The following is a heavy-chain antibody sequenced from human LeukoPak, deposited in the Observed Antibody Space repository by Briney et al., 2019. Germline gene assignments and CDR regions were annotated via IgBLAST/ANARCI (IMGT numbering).Heavy chain of an antibody. CDR1: GYTFTSYD. V-gene: IGHV1-8*01. CDR2: MNPNSGNT. J-gene: IGHJ4*02. D-gene: IGHD3-16*01. CDR3: HWQGEQQFDY. Sequence: GASVKVSCKASGYTFTSYDINWVRQATGQGLEWMGWMNPNSGNTGYAQKFQGRVTMTRNTPISTAYMELSSLRSGDTAVYYCHWQGEQQFDYWGQGTLVTVSS.